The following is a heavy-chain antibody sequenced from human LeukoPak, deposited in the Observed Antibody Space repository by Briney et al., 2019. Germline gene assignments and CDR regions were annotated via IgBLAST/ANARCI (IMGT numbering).Heavy chain of an antibody. CDR2: IYYSGST. J-gene: IGHJ3*02. Sequence: SETLSLTCTVSGGSISNYYWSWIRQPPGKGLEWIGYIYYSGSTNYNPSLKSRVTISVDTSKNQFSLKLSSVTAADTAVYYCARGGYSYGLDIWDQGTMVTVSS. D-gene: IGHD5-18*01. V-gene: IGHV4-59*01. CDR3: ARGGYSYGLDI. CDR1: GGSISNYY.